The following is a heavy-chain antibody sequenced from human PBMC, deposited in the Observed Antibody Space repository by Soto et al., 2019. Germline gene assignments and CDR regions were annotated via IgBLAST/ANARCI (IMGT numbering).Heavy chain of an antibody. CDR1: GGSFSGYY. J-gene: IGHJ4*02. V-gene: IGHV4-34*01. CDR2: INHSGGT. Sequence: SETLSLTCAVYGGSFSGYYWSWIRQPPGKGLEWIGEINHSGGTNYNPSLKGRVTISVDTSKNQFSLKLSSVTAADTAVYYCAREGADYWGQGTLVTVSS. CDR3: AREGADY.